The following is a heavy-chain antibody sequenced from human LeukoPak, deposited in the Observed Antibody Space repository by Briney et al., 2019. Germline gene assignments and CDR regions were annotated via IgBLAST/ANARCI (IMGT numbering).Heavy chain of an antibody. Sequence: GESLKISCKGSGYIFTNYWIGWVRPMPGKGLEWMGIIYPGDFDTRYSPSFQGQVTISADNSISTAYLQWNSLKASDTAMYYCARRSGYVDYWGQGTLVTVSS. J-gene: IGHJ4*02. CDR1: GYIFTNYW. CDR3: ARRSGYVDY. D-gene: IGHD2-2*01. V-gene: IGHV5-51*01. CDR2: IYPGDFDT.